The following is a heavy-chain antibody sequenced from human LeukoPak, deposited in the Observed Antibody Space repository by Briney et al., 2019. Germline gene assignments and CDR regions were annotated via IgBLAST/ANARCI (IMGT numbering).Heavy chain of an antibody. CDR1: GFIVRSNY. V-gene: IGHV3-53*01. Sequence: PGGSLRLSCAASGFIVRSNYMSWVRQAPGEGLEWVSVIYSGGSTYYADSVKGRFTISRDNSQNTLYLQMNSLRAEDTAVYYCARHHPDVLRILEWLLVFDYWGQGTLVTVSS. CDR3: ARHHPDVLRILEWLLVFDY. J-gene: IGHJ4*02. D-gene: IGHD3-3*01. CDR2: IYSGGST.